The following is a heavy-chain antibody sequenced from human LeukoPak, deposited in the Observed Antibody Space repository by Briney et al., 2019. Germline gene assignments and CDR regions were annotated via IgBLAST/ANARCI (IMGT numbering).Heavy chain of an antibody. CDR2: ISSSSSYI. Sequence: PGGSLRLSCAASGFTFSSYSMNWVRQAPGKGLEWVSSISSSSSYIYYADSVKGRFTISRDNAKNSLYLQMNSLRAEDTAVYYCARSWAGMGVTLFDYWGQGTLVTASS. J-gene: IGHJ4*02. CDR3: ARSWAGMGVTLFDY. CDR1: GFTFSSYS. D-gene: IGHD3-10*01. V-gene: IGHV3-21*04.